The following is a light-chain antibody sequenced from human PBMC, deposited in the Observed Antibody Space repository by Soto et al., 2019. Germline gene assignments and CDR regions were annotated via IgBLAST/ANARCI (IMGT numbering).Light chain of an antibody. V-gene: IGKV3-15*01. Sequence: ETEMTQSPVTLSLSPGDRATLSCRASHSVRSNLAWYQQKPGQPPRLLIYAASTRATGIPGRFSGSGSGTEFTLTIGSLQSEDSAVYYCQQYNDWPPLTFGGGTKVEIK. CDR3: QQYNDWPPLT. CDR2: AAS. J-gene: IGKJ4*01. CDR1: HSVRSN.